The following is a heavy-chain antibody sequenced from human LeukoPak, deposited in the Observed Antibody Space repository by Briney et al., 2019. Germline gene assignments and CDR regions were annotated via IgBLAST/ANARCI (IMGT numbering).Heavy chain of an antibody. D-gene: IGHD3-22*01. V-gene: IGHV5-51*01. J-gene: IGHJ4*02. Sequence: GASLQISCKGSGYSFSTYWIGWVRQMPGKGLEWMGIIYPDDSDTRYSPSFQGQVTISADKSISTAYLQWSSLKASDTAMYYCARHISYYDISGYGFDCWGQGTLVTVSS. CDR1: GYSFSTYW. CDR3: ARHISYYDISGYGFDC. CDR2: IYPDDSDT.